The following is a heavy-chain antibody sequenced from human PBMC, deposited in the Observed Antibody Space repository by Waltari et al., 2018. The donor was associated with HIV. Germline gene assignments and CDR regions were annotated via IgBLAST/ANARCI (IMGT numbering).Heavy chain of an antibody. CDR2: IHSSGTS. J-gene: IGHJ4*02. Sequence: QVHLQESGPGLVKPSETLSLTCTVSSDSISSYFWSWIRQPAGKGLEWIGRIHSSGTSNYNSSLKSRVTMSVDTSKNQFSLNLSSVTAADTAVYYCAREKQQLGFDYWGQETLVTVSS. V-gene: IGHV4-4*07. CDR3: AREKQQLGFDY. CDR1: SDSISSYF. D-gene: IGHD6-13*01.